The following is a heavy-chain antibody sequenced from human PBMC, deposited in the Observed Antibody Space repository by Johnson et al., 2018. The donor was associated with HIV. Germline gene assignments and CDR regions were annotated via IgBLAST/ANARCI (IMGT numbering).Heavy chain of an antibody. D-gene: IGHD5-12*01. CDR2: IKEDGSEE. Sequence: VQLVESGGGVVQPGRSLRLSCATSGFAFSSYAVHWVRQAPGKGLEWVANIKEDGSEEYYVDSVEGRLTVARDNAKNSLFLQIDNRRAEDTAVYYCARDGVDSGPWDAFDIWGQGTMVIVSS. CDR3: ARDGVDSGPWDAFDI. V-gene: IGHV3-7*03. CDR1: GFAFSSYA. J-gene: IGHJ3*02.